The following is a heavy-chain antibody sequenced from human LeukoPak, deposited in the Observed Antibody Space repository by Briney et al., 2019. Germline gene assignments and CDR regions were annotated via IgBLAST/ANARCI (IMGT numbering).Heavy chain of an antibody. CDR2: IYYSGST. J-gene: IGHJ3*02. CDR3: ASRVTTTSGHAFDI. V-gene: IGHV4-39*07. Sequence: SENLSLTCTVSGGSISSSSYYWGWIRQPPGKGRERIGSIYYSGSTYYNPSLKSRVTISVDTSKNQFSLKLSSVTAADTAVYYCASRVTTTSGHAFDIWGQGTMVTVSS. CDR1: GGSISSSSYY. D-gene: IGHD4-11*01.